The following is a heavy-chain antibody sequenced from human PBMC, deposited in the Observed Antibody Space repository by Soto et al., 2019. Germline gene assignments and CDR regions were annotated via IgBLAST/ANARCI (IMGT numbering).Heavy chain of an antibody. V-gene: IGHV1-69*01. J-gene: IGHJ6*02. CDR1: GGTFSSYA. CDR2: IIPIFGTA. CDR3: ARVVYSSSYGMDV. Sequence: QVQLVQSGAEVQKPGSSVKVSCKASGGTFSSYAISWVRQAPGQGLECMGGIIPIFGTAKYAQKFQRRFTITADESTSTAYMELSSLRYEDTAVYYCARVVYSSSYGMDVWGQGTTVTVSS. D-gene: IGHD6-6*01.